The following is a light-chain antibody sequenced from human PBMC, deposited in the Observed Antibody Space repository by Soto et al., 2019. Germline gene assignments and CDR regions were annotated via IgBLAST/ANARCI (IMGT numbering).Light chain of an antibody. Sequence: QSVLTQSPSASASLGASVKLTCTLSSGHSSYAIAWHQQQPEKGPRYLMKLNSDGSHSKGDGIPDRFSGSSSGAERYLTISRLQSEDEADYYCQTWGTGIHYVFGTGTKVTVL. J-gene: IGLJ1*01. V-gene: IGLV4-69*01. CDR1: SGHSSYA. CDR2: LNSDGSH. CDR3: QTWGTGIHYV.